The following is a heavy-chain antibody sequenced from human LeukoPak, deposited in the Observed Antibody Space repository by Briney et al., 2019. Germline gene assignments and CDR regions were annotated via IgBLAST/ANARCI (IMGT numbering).Heavy chain of an antibody. CDR3: ATGGALLWFLHY. CDR1: GYTLTELS. Sequence: ASVKVSRKVSGYTLTELSMHWVRQAPGKGLEWMGGFDPEDDETIYAQKFQGRVTMTEDTSTDTAYMELSSLRSEDTAVYYCATGGALLWFLHYWGQGTLVTVSS. V-gene: IGHV1-24*01. CDR2: FDPEDDET. J-gene: IGHJ4*02. D-gene: IGHD3-10*01.